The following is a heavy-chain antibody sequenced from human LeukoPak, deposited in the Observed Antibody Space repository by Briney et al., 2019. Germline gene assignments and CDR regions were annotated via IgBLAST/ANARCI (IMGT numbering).Heavy chain of an antibody. CDR1: GYTFTTYA. J-gene: IGHJ6*02. D-gene: IGHD2-15*01. CDR3: ARSGFYCSGGSCYSVIYYGMDV. V-gene: IGHV1-8*02. Sequence: ASVKVSCKASGYTFTTYAINWVRQATGQGLEWMGWMNPNIGNTGYAQKFQGRVTMTRNTSISTAYMELSSLRSEDTAVYYCARSGFYCSGGSCYSVIYYGMDVWGQGTTVTVSS. CDR2: MNPNIGNT.